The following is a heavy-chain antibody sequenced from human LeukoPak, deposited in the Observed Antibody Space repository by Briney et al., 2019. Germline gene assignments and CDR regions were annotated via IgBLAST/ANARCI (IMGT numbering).Heavy chain of an antibody. CDR3: ARDREAYVSGLHYYYYMDV. Sequence: SSQTLSLTCTVSGGSISSGNYHWSWIRQPPGKGLEWIVYIYYSGNTYYDPSLKSRVTISVDTSKNQFSLKLRSLTAADTAVYYCARDREAYVSGLHYYYYMDVWGKGTTVTVSS. CDR2: IYYSGNT. CDR1: GGSISSGNYH. V-gene: IGHV4-30-4*08. D-gene: IGHD3-10*01. J-gene: IGHJ6*03.